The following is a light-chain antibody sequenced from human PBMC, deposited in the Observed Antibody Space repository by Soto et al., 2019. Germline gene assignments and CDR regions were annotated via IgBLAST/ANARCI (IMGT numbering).Light chain of an antibody. CDR3: CPYAHSRTPPSV. V-gene: IGLV2-23*01. Sequence: QSVLTQPASVSASPGQSITISCTGTSSDVGSYDLVSWYQHHPGKAPKLIIYEGSKRPSGVSNRFSGSKSGNTASLTISGLLAEDEADYYCCPYAHSRTPPSVFGSGTKVTVL. J-gene: IGLJ1*01. CDR2: EGS. CDR1: SSDVGSYDL.